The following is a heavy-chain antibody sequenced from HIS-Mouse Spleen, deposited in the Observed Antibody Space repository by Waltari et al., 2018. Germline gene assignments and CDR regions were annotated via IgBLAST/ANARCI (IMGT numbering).Heavy chain of an antibody. D-gene: IGHD6-13*01. J-gene: IGHJ2*01. Sequence: QLQLQESGPGLEKPSETLSLPCPVSVGPISSTRYYWAWIRQPPGKGLEWIGSIYYSGSTYYNPSLKSRVTISVDTSKNQFSLKLSSVTAADTAVYYCAREIPYSSSWYDWYFDLWGRGTLVTVSS. CDR3: AREIPYSSSWYDWYFDL. CDR2: IYYSGST. V-gene: IGHV4-39*07. CDR1: VGPISSTRYY.